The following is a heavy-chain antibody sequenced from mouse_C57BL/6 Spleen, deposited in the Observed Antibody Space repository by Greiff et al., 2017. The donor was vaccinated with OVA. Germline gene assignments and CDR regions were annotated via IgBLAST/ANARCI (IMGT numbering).Heavy chain of an antibody. Sequence: QVQLKQPGAELVKPGASVKLSCKASGYTFTSYWMQWVKQRPGQGLEWIGEIDPSDSYTHYNQKFKGKATLTVDTSSSTAYMQLSSLTSEDSAVYYCARGYYGSGYGWYFDVWGTGTTVTVSS. J-gene: IGHJ1*03. CDR1: GYTFTSYW. CDR2: IDPSDSYT. D-gene: IGHD1-1*01. V-gene: IGHV1-50*01. CDR3: ARGYYGSGYGWYFDV.